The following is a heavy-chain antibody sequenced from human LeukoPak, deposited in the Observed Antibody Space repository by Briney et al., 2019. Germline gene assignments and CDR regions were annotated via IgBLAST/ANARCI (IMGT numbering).Heavy chain of an antibody. D-gene: IGHD3-10*01. J-gene: IGHJ4*02. CDR2: VSPRDSDT. CDR1: GYTFSNYF. Sequence: PGESLKISCKASGYTFSNYFIGWVRQMPGKGLEWMAFVSPRDSDTRYCPSFRGQVTVSADKSISTVHLQWSSLEASDTAMYYCARHRSDSYSSPIDYWGQGTLVTVSS. CDR3: ARHRSDSYSSPIDY. V-gene: IGHV5-51*01.